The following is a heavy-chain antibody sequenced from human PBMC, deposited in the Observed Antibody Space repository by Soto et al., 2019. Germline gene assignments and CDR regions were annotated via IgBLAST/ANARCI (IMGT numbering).Heavy chain of an antibody. V-gene: IGHV3-23*01. CDR3: AKDQGGWPFYFDY. CDR1: GFTFAGYG. CDR2: ITGGGART. Sequence: GGSLRLSCAASGFTFAGYGMTWVRQAPGKGLEWVSAITGGGARTYYADSVKGRLTISRDNSRNTLYLQITSLRAEDTAVYYCAKDQGGWPFYFDYWGQGTLVTVSS. D-gene: IGHD6-19*01. J-gene: IGHJ4*02.